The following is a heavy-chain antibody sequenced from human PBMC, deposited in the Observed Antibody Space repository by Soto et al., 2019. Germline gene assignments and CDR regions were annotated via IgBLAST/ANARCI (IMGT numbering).Heavy chain of an antibody. J-gene: IGHJ6*03. CDR3: ARGARGYCGYNYYYYYMDV. V-gene: IGHV1-8*01. D-gene: IGHD5-12*01. Sequence: QVQLVQSGAEVKKAGASVKVSCKASGYTFTSYDINWVRQATGQGLEWMGWMNPNSGNTGYAQKFQGRVTMTRNTSISTAYMELSSLRSEDTAVYYCARGARGYCGYNYYYYYMDVWRKGTTVTVSS. CDR1: GYTFTSYD. CDR2: MNPNSGNT.